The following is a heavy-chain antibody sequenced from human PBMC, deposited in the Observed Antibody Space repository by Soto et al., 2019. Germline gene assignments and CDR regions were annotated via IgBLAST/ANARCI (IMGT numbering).Heavy chain of an antibody. D-gene: IGHD1-1*01. CDR1: GFSFSYYA. V-gene: IGHV3-23*01. Sequence: EVQLLESGGGLVQPGGSLRLSCAASGFSFSYYAMTWVRQAPGKGLEWVSNLSGSGDSTHYADSVKGRFTISRDNSRDTLYLQMNSLRAEDTAVYFCAKLRLENLDVFDIWGQGTMVTVSS. CDR3: AKLRLENLDVFDI. CDR2: LSGSGDST. J-gene: IGHJ3*02.